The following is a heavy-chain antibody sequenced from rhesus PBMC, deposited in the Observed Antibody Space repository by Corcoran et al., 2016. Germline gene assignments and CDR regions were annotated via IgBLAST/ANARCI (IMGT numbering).Heavy chain of an antibody. CDR3: TTGYGLDS. CDR1: GFTFSNYW. Sequence: EVQLVESGGGLVQPGGSLRLSCAASGFTFSNYWMSWVRQAPGKGLDWVGRIKTKVYGGTAAYSASLKGRFTISRDDSKNTLYLQMNSLKTEDTAVYYCTTGYGLDSWGQGVVVTVSS. J-gene: IGHJ6*01. V-gene: IGHV3S45*01. CDR2: IKTKVYGGTA.